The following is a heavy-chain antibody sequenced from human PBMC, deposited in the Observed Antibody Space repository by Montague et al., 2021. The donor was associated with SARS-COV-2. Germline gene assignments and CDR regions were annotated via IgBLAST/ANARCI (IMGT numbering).Heavy chain of an antibody. CDR3: ARHPHYDGLNGPPDF. Sequence: SETLSLTCTVSGVSVTDYYWSWLRQPPGKGLEWVGGVLYNKGTNFNPSLKSRVAISVDTSKNQFSLRLTSVTAADTAFYYCARHPHYDGLNGPPDFWDQGTLVTVSS. D-gene: IGHD3-9*01. CDR1: GVSVTDYY. J-gene: IGHJ4*02. CDR2: VLYNKGT. V-gene: IGHV4-59*08.